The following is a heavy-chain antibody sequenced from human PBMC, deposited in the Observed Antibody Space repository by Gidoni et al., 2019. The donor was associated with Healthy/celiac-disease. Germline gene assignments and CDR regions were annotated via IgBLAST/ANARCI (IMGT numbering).Heavy chain of an antibody. CDR3: AKGQLVVVINGVDY. CDR1: GFTFSSYG. J-gene: IGHJ4*02. Sequence: QVQLVASGGGVVQPGRSLRLSCAASGFTFSSYGMHWVRQAPGKGLEWVAVISYDGSNKYYADSVKGRFTISRDNSKNTLYLQMNSLRAEDTAVYYCAKGQLVVVINGVDYWGQGTLVTVSS. D-gene: IGHD3-22*01. V-gene: IGHV3-30*18. CDR2: ISYDGSNK.